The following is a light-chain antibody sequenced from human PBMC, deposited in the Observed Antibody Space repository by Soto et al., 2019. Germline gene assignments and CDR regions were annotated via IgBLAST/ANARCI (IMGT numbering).Light chain of an antibody. CDR2: EVS. CDR3: ISYTSSSTLV. V-gene: IGLV2-14*01. J-gene: IGLJ2*01. Sequence: QSALTQPASVSGSPGQSITISCTGTSSDVGDYNYVSWYQQHPGKAPKLMIYEVSYRPSGVSNRFSGSKSGNTASLTISGLQAEDEADYYCISYTSSSTLVFGGGTKLTVL. CDR1: SSDVGDYNY.